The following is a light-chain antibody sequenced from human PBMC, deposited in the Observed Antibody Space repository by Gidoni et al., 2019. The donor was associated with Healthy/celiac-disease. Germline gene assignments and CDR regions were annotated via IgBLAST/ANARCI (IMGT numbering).Light chain of an antibody. Sequence: DIQLTQSPSFLSASVGDRVTITCRASQGISSYLAWYQQKPGKAPKLLIYAASTLQSGVPSRFSGSGSGTEFTLTISSLQPEDFATYYCQQLNSYPFLFTFGPXTKVDIK. V-gene: IGKV1-9*01. CDR1: QGISSY. CDR2: AAS. CDR3: QQLNSYPFLFT. J-gene: IGKJ3*01.